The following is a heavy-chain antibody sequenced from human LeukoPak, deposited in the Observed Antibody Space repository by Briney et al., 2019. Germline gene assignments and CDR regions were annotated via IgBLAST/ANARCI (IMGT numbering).Heavy chain of an antibody. CDR2: INPNSGGT. V-gene: IGHV1-2*02. CDR3: ARAVAAAGRNNWFDP. Sequence: VSVKVSCKASGYTFTGYYMHWVRQAPGQGLEWMGWINPNSGGTNYAQKFQGRVTMTRDTSISTAYMELSRLRSDDTAVYYCARAVAAAGRNNWFDPWGQGTLVTVSS. D-gene: IGHD6-13*01. CDR1: GYTFTGYY. J-gene: IGHJ5*02.